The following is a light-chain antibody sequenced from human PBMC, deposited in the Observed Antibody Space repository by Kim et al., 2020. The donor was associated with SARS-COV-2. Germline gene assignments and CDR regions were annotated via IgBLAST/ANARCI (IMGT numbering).Light chain of an antibody. CDR1: QSVSNSY. J-gene: IGKJ2*01. CDR3: QQYAASPVT. V-gene: IGKV3-20*01. Sequence: LSPGERANLSCRASQSVSNSYVAWYQQKPGQAPRLLIFGASSRATGIPDRFSGSGSGTDFTLTISRLEAEDFAVYSCQQYAASPVTFGRGTKLEI. CDR2: GAS.